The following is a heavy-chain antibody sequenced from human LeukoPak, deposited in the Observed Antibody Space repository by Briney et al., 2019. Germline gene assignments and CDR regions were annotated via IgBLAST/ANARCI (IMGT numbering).Heavy chain of an antibody. J-gene: IGHJ5*02. CDR2: INPNSGGT. Sequence: GASVKVSCKXSGYTFTGYYMHWVRQAPGQGPGWMGWINPNSGGTNYPQKFQGRVTMTRVKSISTAYMELSRLTSDPPAVYYCAASSWSWFDPWGQGTLVTVSS. CDR1: GYTFTGYY. CDR3: AASSWSWFDP. D-gene: IGHD6-13*01. V-gene: IGHV1-2*02.